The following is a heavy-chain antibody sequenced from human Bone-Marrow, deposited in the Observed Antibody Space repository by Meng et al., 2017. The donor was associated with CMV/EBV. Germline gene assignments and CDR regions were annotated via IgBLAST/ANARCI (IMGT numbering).Heavy chain of an antibody. Sequence: GESLKISCAASGFTVSSNYMSWVRQAPGKGLEWVGRIKSKTDGGTTDYAAPVKGRFTISRDDSKNTLYLQMNSLRAEDTAVYYCAKDHNNGENYFDYWGQGTLVTVSS. V-gene: IGHV3-15*01. D-gene: IGHD1-1*01. CDR3: AKDHNNGENYFDY. CDR2: IKSKTDGGTT. CDR1: GFTVSSNY. J-gene: IGHJ4*02.